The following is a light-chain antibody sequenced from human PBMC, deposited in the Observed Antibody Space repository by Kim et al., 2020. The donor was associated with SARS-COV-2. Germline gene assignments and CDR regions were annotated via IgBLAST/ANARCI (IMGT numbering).Light chain of an antibody. CDR1: QSISSTY. CDR3: QQYLSSLCA. Sequence: PGERATLSCRASQSISSTYLAWYQQKPVQAPRLLIYAASSRATGIPDRFSGRVSGTDCTLTISRLEPEDFAMYYCQQYLSSLCAFGQGTKVDIK. J-gene: IGKJ1*01. V-gene: IGKV3-20*01. CDR2: AAS.